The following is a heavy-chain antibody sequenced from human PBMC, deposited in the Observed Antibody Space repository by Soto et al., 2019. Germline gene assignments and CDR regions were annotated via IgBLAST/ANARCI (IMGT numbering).Heavy chain of an antibody. D-gene: IGHD6-13*01. J-gene: IGHJ5*02. CDR1: GYTFTGYY. CDR3: ARDGIAAAYLPRTNNWFDP. Sequence: ASVKVSCKASGYTFTGYYMHWVRQAPGQGLEWMGWINPNSGGTNYAQKFQGWVTMTRDTSISTAYMELSRLRSDDTAVYYCARDGIAAAYLPRTNNWFDPWGQGTLVTVSS. V-gene: IGHV1-2*04. CDR2: INPNSGGT.